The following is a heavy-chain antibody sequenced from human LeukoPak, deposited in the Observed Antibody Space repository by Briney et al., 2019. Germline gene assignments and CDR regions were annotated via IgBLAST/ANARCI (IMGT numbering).Heavy chain of an antibody. CDR1: GGSFSGHY. J-gene: IGHJ5*02. V-gene: IGHV4-34*01. D-gene: IGHD3-16*01. CDR2: INHSGGT. Sequence: PSETLSLTCAVYGGSFSGHYWSWIRQSPGKGLEWIGEINHSGGTNYNPSLKSRVAISVDTSKNQFSLKLRSVTAADTAVYYCTRGPLWVKERLFDPWGQGTLVTVSS. CDR3: TRGPLWVKERLFDP.